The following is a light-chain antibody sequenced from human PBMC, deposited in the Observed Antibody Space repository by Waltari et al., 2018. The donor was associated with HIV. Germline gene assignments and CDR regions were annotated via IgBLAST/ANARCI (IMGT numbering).Light chain of an antibody. CDR2: NNN. CDR3: ATWDDSLRGRV. J-gene: IGLJ3*02. CDR1: DSNIGRNT. Sequence: QSVLTQPPSASGTPGQRVSISCSGTDSNIGRNTVNWYQHLPGTAPKLLMYNNNGRPSGVPDRFAGSKSGTSASLAISGLQSDDEANYYCATWDDSLRGRVFGGGTKLTVL. V-gene: IGLV1-44*01.